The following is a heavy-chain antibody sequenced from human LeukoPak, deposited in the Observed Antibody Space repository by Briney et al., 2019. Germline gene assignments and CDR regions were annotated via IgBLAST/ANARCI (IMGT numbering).Heavy chain of an antibody. Sequence: PGGSLRLSCAASGFTFSDYYMSWVRQAPGKGLEWVSAISGSGGSTYYADSVKGRFTISRDNSKNTLYLQMNSLRAEDTAVYYCAKDLSGYDWAGGYWGQGTLVTVSS. CDR3: AKDLSGYDWAGGY. V-gene: IGHV3-23*01. CDR2: ISGSGGST. J-gene: IGHJ4*02. D-gene: IGHD5-12*01. CDR1: GFTFSDYY.